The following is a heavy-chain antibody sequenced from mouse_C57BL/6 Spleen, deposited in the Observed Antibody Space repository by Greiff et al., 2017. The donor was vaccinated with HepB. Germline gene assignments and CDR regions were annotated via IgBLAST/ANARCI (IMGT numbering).Heavy chain of an antibody. V-gene: IGHV5-16*01. CDR3: ARSLRRGYFDV. Sequence: EVQVVESEGGLVQPGSSMKLSCTASGFTFSDYYMAWVRQVPEKGLEWVANINYDGSSTYYLDSLKSRFIISRDNAKNILYLQMSSLKSEDTATYYCARSLRRGYFDVWGTGTTVTVSS. CDR2: INYDGSST. D-gene: IGHD1-1*01. CDR1: GFTFSDYY. J-gene: IGHJ1*03.